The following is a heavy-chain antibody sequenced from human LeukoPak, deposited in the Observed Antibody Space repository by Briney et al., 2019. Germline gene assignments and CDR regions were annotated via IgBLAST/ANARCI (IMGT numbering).Heavy chain of an antibody. CDR2: ISGDGGST. V-gene: IGHV3-43*02. J-gene: IGHJ4*02. CDR3: ARESESSGWYDY. Sequence: GSLRLSCAAPGFMFHDYAIHWVRQAPGKGLEWVSLISGDGGSTFYADSVKGRFIISRDNSKNSLYLQMNSLRSDDTALYYCARESESSGWYDYWGQGTLVTVSS. D-gene: IGHD6-19*01. CDR1: GFMFHDYA.